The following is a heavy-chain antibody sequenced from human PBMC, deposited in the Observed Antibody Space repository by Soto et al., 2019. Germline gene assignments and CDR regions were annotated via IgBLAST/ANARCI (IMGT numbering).Heavy chain of an antibody. V-gene: IGHV3-23*01. CDR2: ISGSGGST. J-gene: IGHJ6*03. CDR3: ARMVPAAIDYYYYMDV. Sequence: GGSLRLSCAASGFTFSSYAMSWVRQAPGKGLEWVSAISGSGGSTYYADSVKGRFTISRDNAKNSLYLQMNSLRAEDTAVYYCARMVPAAIDYYYYMDVWGKGTTVTVSS. CDR1: GFTFSSYA. D-gene: IGHD2-2*01.